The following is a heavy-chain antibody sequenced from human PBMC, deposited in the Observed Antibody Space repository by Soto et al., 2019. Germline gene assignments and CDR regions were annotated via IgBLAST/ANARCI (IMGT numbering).Heavy chain of an antibody. CDR1: GGTFSSYT. CDR2: IIPIFATT. J-gene: IGHJ4*02. D-gene: IGHD5-12*01. CDR3: ATDTGLAMATISRAYYFDC. V-gene: IGHV1-69*01. Sequence: QVQLVQSGAEVKKPGSSVKVSCTASGGTFSSYTFSWVRQAPGQGLEWMGGIIPIFATTNYAQKFQGRVTITADESTSTAYMALSSLRSEDTGVYYCATDTGLAMATISRAYYFDCWGQGTLVTVSS.